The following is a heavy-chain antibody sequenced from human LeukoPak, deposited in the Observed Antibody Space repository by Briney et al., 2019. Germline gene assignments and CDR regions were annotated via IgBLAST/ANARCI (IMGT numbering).Heavy chain of an antibody. CDR3: AKCSGGSCYASGAFDY. V-gene: IGHV3-23*01. CDR1: GFTFSSYA. J-gene: IGHJ4*02. D-gene: IGHD2-15*01. Sequence: PGGSLRLSCAASGFTFSSYAMSWVRQAPGKGLEWVSAISGSGGSTYYADSVKGRFTISRDNSKNTVNLQMNSLRPEDTAVYYCAKCSGGSCYASGAFDYWGQGTLVTVSS. CDR2: ISGSGGST.